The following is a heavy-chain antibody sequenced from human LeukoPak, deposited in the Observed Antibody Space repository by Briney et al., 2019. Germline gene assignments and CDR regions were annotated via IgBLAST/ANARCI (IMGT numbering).Heavy chain of an antibody. D-gene: IGHD1-26*01. CDR1: GYTFTSYG. J-gene: IGHJ4*02. CDR2: ISAYNGNT. Sequence: ASVKVSCKASGYTFTSYGISWVRQAPGQGLEWMGWISAYNGNTNYAQKLQGRVTMTTDTSTSTAYMELRSLRSDDTAVYYCATEGVGAKSTYYFDYWGLGTLVTVSS. CDR3: ATEGVGAKSTYYFDY. V-gene: IGHV1-18*01.